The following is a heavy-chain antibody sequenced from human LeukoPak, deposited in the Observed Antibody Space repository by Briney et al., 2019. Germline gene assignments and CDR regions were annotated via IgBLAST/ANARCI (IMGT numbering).Heavy chain of an antibody. V-gene: IGHV3-23*01. CDR1: GFTFSSYA. CDR2: TSGSGGGT. Sequence: GGSLRLSCAASGFTFSSYAMSWVRQAPGKGLEWVSGTSGSGGGTYYAGSVKGRFTISRDNSKNTLYLQMSRLRVEDTAVYYCAKNGGSQCYSHLDSWGQGTLVTVSS. D-gene: IGHD2-15*01. J-gene: IGHJ4*02. CDR3: AKNGGSQCYSHLDS.